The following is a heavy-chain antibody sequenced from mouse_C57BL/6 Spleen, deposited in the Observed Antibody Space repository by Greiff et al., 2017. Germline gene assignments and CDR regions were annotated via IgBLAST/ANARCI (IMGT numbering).Heavy chain of an antibody. CDR2: IHPNSGST. J-gene: IGHJ2*01. V-gene: IGHV1-64*01. Sequence: QVQLQQPGAELVKPGASVKLSCKASGYTFTSYWMHWVKQRPGQGLEWIGMIHPNSGSTKYNEKFKSKATLTVDKSASTAYMQLSSLTSEDSAVYYCARVSTTVDYWGQGTTLTVSS. D-gene: IGHD1-1*01. CDR1: GYTFTSYW. CDR3: ARVSTTVDY.